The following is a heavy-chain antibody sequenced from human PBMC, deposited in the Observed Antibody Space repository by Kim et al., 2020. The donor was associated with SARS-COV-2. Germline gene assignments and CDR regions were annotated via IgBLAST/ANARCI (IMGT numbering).Heavy chain of an antibody. J-gene: IGHJ4*02. Sequence: FTISRDTAKNTLYLQMNSLRAEDTAVYYCARAVPYYDILTGYYLKYYFDYWGQGTLVTVSS. CDR3: ARAVPYYDILTGYYLKYYFDY. V-gene: IGHV3-74*01. D-gene: IGHD3-9*01.